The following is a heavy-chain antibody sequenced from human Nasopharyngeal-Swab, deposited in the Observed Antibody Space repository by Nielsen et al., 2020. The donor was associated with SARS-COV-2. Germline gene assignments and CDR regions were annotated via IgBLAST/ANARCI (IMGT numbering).Heavy chain of an antibody. J-gene: IGHJ6*02. CDR3: ARVLPFRITGTSGMDV. D-gene: IGHD1-7*01. CDR1: GYTFTSHY. V-gene: IGHV1-46*01. Sequence: ASVKVSCKASGYTFTSHYLHWVRQAPGQGLEWMGIINPTDGSTSYAQKFEGRVTMTRVTSTSTVYMELNSLRSEDTAVYYCARVLPFRITGTSGMDVWGQGTMVTVSS. CDR2: INPTDGST.